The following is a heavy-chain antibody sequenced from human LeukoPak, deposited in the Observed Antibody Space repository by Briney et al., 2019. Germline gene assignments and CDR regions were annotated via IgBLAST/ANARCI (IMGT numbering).Heavy chain of an antibody. CDR1: GFTFSSYS. J-gene: IGHJ4*02. D-gene: IGHD6-19*01. CDR2: ISSSSSYI. V-gene: IGHV3-21*01. CDR3: ARDPGIAVAGTPRGDY. Sequence: GGSLRLSCAASGFTFSSYSMNWVRQAPGKGLEWVSSISSSSSYIYYADSVKGRFTISRDNAKNSLYLQMNSLRAEDTAVCYCARDPGIAVAGTPRGDYWGQGTLVTVSS.